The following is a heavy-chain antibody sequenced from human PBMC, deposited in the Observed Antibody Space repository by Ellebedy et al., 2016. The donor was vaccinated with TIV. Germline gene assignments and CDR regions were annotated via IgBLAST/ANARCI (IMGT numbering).Heavy chain of an antibody. V-gene: IGHV1-18*01. CDR2: ISIYNGNT. D-gene: IGHD3-22*01. J-gene: IGHJ4*02. Sequence: ASVKVSCKASGYTFTSQTMHWVRQAPGQRLEWMTWISIYNGNTNYAQEVQGRVTMTTDTSTSTAYMELRSLRSDDTAVYYCARDWYSFDSSGPRRFDYWGQGTLVTVSS. CDR1: GYTFTSQT. CDR3: ARDWYSFDSSGPRRFDY.